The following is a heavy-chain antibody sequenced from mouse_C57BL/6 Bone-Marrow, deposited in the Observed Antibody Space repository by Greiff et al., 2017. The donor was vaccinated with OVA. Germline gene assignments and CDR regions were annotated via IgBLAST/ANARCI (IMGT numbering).Heavy chain of an antibody. J-gene: IGHJ3*01. V-gene: IGHV1-64*01. Sequence: QVQLQQPGAELVKPGASVKLSCKASGYTFTSYWMHWVKQRPGQGLEWIGMIHPNSGSTNYNEKFKSKATLTVDKSSSTAYMQLSSRTTEDSADYYCARCLADWGQGTLVTVSA. CDR1: GYTFTSYW. CDR3: ARCLAD. CDR2: IHPNSGST.